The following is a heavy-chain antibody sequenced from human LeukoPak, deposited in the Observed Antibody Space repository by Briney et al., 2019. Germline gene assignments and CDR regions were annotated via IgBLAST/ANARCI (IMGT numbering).Heavy chain of an antibody. V-gene: IGHV3-7*01. Sequence: AGGSLRLSCAASGFTFSNYWMTWVRQAPGKGLKWVATINQDGSEKYYVDSLKGRFTISRDNAKKSLYLQMNSLRAEDTAVYYCARDYSSSWLRFFDYWGQGTLVTVSS. CDR1: GFTFSNYW. J-gene: IGHJ4*02. D-gene: IGHD6-6*01. CDR3: ARDYSSSWLRFFDY. CDR2: INQDGSEK.